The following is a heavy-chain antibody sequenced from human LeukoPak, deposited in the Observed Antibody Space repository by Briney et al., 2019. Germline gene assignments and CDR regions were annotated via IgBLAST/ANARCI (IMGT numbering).Heavy chain of an antibody. CDR3: ARGLGRATRPGGNWFDP. V-gene: IGHV7-4-1*02. D-gene: IGHD6-6*01. Sequence: ASVKVSCKASGYTFTSYTMNWVRQAPGQGLEWMGWINTNTGNLTYAQGFTGRFVFSLDTSVSTAYLQISSLKAEDTAVYYCARGLGRATRPGGNWFDPWGQGTLVTVSS. CDR1: GYTFTSYT. J-gene: IGHJ5*02. CDR2: INTNTGNL.